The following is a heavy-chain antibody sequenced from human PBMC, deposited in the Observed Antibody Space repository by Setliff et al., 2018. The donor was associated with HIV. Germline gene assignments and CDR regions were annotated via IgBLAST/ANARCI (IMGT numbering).Heavy chain of an antibody. CDR1: GASISSSGDHF. Sequence: SETLSLTCTVSGASISSSGDHFWTWIRQPPGKGLEWIGYIYNSASTSYNPSLKSRVTISVDTSKNQFPLKLSSVTAADTAVYYCARHSPSDYWGQGTLVTVSS. J-gene: IGHJ4*02. V-gene: IGHV4-61*08. CDR3: ARHSPSDY. CDR2: IYNSAST.